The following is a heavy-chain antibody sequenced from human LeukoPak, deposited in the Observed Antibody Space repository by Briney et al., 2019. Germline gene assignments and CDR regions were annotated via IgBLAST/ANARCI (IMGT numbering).Heavy chain of an antibody. CDR3: ARDGWSPDY. CDR1: GFTFSRYW. J-gene: IGHJ4*02. Sequence: GGSLRLSCAASGFTFSRYWMSWVRQAPGKGLEWVANIKQDGSEKYYVDSVKGRFTISRDNAKNSLYLQMNSLRAEDTAVYYCARDGWSPDYWGQGTLVTVSP. CDR2: IKQDGSEK. V-gene: IGHV3-7*01.